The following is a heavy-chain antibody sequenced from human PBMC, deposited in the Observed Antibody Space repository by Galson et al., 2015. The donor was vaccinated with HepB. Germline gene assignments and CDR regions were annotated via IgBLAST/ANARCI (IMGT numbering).Heavy chain of an antibody. CDR1: GFTFSSYW. CDR3: VRQNCRGGTCGTVGGCFDY. CDR2: IKEDGSET. J-gene: IGHJ4*02. Sequence: SLRLSCAGAGFTFSSYWMTWVRQAPGKGLEWVANIKEDGSETNYAQSVNGRFAISRENAWNSLFLPMNSLRVEDTAVYDCVRQNCRGGTCGTVGGCFDYWCQGIQVTASS. D-gene: IGHD2-15*01. V-gene: IGHV3-7*03.